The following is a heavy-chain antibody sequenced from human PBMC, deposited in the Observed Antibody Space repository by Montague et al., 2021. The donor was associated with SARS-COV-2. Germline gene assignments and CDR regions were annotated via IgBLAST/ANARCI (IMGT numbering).Heavy chain of an antibody. D-gene: IGHD4-17*01. J-gene: IGHJ5*02. V-gene: IGHV2-5*04. CDR3: AYFSTTVSTGYFDP. Sequence: PALVKPTQTLTLTCSFSGFSPRTGGVGVGWFRQPPEKALEWHALIYWNDDERYTPSLRTRLTITKDISNNQLALIMTNMDPVDTGTYYCAYFSTTVSTGYFDPWGPGHRVTVSS. CDR2: IYWNDDE. CDR1: GFSPRTGGVG.